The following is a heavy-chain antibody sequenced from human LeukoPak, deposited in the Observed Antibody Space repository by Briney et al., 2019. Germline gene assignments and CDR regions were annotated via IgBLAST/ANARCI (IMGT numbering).Heavy chain of an antibody. V-gene: IGHV3-9*01. CDR2: ISWNSDYI. Sequence: GGSLRLSCAASGFNLDDVAMHWVRRPPGKGLEWVSGISWNSDYIAYADSVKGRFTISRDSAKNSVYLEMNSLRTEDTAFYYCAKDRSSTGHLFDVWGQGTMVTVSS. CDR3: AKDRSSTGHLFDV. CDR1: GFNLDDVA. J-gene: IGHJ3*01. D-gene: IGHD3-10*01.